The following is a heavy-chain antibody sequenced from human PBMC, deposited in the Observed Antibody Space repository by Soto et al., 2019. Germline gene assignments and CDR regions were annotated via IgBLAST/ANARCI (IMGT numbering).Heavy chain of an antibody. V-gene: IGHV4-39*01. D-gene: IGHD6-19*01. CDR2: IYYSGST. Sequence: PSETLSLTCTVSGGSISSSSYYWGWIRQPPGKGLEWIGSIYYSGSTYYNPSLKSRVTISVDTSKNQFSLKLSSVTAADTAVYYCARRPRLAVAGTHDYWGQGTMVTVYS. J-gene: IGHJ4*02. CDR3: ARRPRLAVAGTHDY. CDR1: GGSISSSSYY.